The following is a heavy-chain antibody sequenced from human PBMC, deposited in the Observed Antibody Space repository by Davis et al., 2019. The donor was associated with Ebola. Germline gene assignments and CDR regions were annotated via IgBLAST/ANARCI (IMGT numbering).Heavy chain of an antibody. CDR1: GFTFSSYS. CDR2: ISSSSSTI. CDR3: TTDPTVMITFGGVIARGRGSNWFDP. Sequence: GESLKISCAASGFTFSSYSMNWVRQAPGKGLEWVSYISSSSSTIYYADSVKGRFTISRDNAKNSLYLQMNSLRDEDTAVYYCTTDPTVMITFGGVIARGRGSNWFDPWGQGTLVTVSS. V-gene: IGHV3-48*02. J-gene: IGHJ5*02. D-gene: IGHD3-16*02.